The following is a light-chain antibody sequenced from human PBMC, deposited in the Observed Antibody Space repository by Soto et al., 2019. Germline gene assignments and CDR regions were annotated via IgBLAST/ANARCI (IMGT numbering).Light chain of an antibody. CDR1: QSVNSH. V-gene: IGKV3-15*01. Sequence: EIVMTQSPATLSGSPGERATLSCRASQSVNSHLAWYYQKPGQAPRLLIYGASTRATGIPARFSGSGSGTEFTLTISSLQPEDFAVYYCQQYDKWPRTFGQGTKVEIK. CDR2: GAS. J-gene: IGKJ1*01. CDR3: QQYDKWPRT.